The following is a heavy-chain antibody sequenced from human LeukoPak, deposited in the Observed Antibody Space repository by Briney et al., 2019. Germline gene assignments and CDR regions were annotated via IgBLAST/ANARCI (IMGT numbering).Heavy chain of an antibody. J-gene: IGHJ5*02. V-gene: IGHV4-39*07. CDR1: GGSMSSSLYY. CDR3: ARRPSGFDP. CDR2: IYYSGST. D-gene: IGHD3-10*01. Sequence: PSETLSLTSSGSGGSMSSSLYYLAWIRQPPANGLEWIGSIYYSGSTYYNPSLKSRVTISVDTSKNQFSLKLSSMTAADTAVYYCARRPSGFDPWGQGTLVTVSS.